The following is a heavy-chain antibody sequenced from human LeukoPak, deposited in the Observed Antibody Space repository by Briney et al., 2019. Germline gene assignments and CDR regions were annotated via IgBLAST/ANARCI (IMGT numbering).Heavy chain of an antibody. Sequence: SGTLSLTCTVSGASISSSNYYWGWIRQPPGKGLEWIGSIYYSGSTYYNSSLKSRLTISIDTSKNQFSLKLSSVTAADTAVYYCARQAVGSSWYFDYWGQGTLVTVSS. CDR1: GASISSSNYY. CDR2: IYYSGST. V-gene: IGHV4-39*01. CDR3: ARQAVGSSWYFDY. D-gene: IGHD6-13*01. J-gene: IGHJ4*02.